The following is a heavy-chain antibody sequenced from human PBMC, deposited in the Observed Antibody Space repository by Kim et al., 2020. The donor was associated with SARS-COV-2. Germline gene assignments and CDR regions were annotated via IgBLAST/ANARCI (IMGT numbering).Heavy chain of an antibody. J-gene: IGHJ4*02. CDR3: ARDWDGDDYFDY. D-gene: IGHD2-21*02. Sequence: SYVDSVKGRFTISRDNAKSSLYLQMNSLRAEDTAVYYCARDWDGDDYFDYWGQGTLVTVSS. V-gene: IGHV3-7*01.